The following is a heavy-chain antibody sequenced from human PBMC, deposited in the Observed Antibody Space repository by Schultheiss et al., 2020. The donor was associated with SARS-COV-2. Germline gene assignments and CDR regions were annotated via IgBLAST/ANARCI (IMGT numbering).Heavy chain of an antibody. D-gene: IGHD4-11*01. CDR2: IYHSGST. CDR3: ARAPLETVTSDDAFDI. J-gene: IGHJ3*02. Sequence: SETLSLTCTVSGYSISSYYWSWIRQPPGKGLEWIGEIYHSGSTNYNPSLKSRVTISVDTSKNQFSLKLSSVTAADTAVYYCARAPLETVTSDDAFDIWGQGTMVTVSS. CDR1: GYSISSYY. V-gene: IGHV4-59*01.